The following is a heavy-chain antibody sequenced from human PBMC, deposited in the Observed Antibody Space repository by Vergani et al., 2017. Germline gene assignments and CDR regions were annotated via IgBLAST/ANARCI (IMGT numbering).Heavy chain of an antibody. Sequence: QVKLQESGPGLVKPSETLSLTCTVPGASVTSYYWSWIRQPPGKGLEWMGYVSFRGDTLYDPSVKGRMTISLNTSSNQFSLYLTSVTAAYTAVYYCAKSRIYYGAGSPDYWGQGTLVTVSS. D-gene: IGHD4/OR15-4a*01. V-gene: IGHV4-59*02. CDR2: VSFRGDT. J-gene: IGHJ4*02. CDR3: AKSRIYYGAGSPDY. CDR1: GASVTSYY.